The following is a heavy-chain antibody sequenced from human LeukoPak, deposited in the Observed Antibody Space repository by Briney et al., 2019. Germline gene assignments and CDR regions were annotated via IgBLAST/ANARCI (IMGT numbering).Heavy chain of an antibody. CDR2: IYSGGRT. D-gene: IGHD2-15*01. CDR3: ARDCSGGSCYRDAFDI. CDR1: GFTVSSNY. Sequence: PGGSLRLSCAASGFTVSSNYMSWVRQAPGKGLEWVSVIYSGGRTYYADSVKGRFTISRDNSKNTLYLQMNSLRAEDTAVYYCARDCSGGSCYRDAFDIWGQGTMVTVSS. V-gene: IGHV3-66*01. J-gene: IGHJ3*02.